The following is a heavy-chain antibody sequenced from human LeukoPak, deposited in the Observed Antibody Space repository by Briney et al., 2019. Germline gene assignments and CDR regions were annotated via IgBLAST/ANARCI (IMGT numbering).Heavy chain of an antibody. D-gene: IGHD6-6*01. Sequence: GGSLRLSCAASGFTFSSYGMHWVRQAPGKGLEWVAVIWYDGSNKYYADSVKGRFTISRDNSKNTLHLQMNSLRAEDTAVYYCARGEYSSSSFYFDYWGQGTLVTVSS. CDR3: ARGEYSSSSFYFDY. CDR2: IWYDGSNK. CDR1: GFTFSSYG. J-gene: IGHJ4*02. V-gene: IGHV3-33*01.